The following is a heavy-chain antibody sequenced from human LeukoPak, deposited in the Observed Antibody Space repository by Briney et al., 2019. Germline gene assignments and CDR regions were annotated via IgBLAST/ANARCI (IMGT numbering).Heavy chain of an antibody. J-gene: IGHJ3*02. V-gene: IGHV3-53*01. CDR1: GFTVSSNY. CDR3: ARGSGSPTQGAFDI. CDR2: IYSGGST. D-gene: IGHD1-26*01. Sequence: GGSLRLSCAASGFTVSSNYMSWVRQAPGKGLEWVSVIYSGGSTYCADSVKGRFTISRDNSKNTLYLQMNSLRAEDTAVYYCARGSGSPTQGAFDIWGQGTMVTVSS.